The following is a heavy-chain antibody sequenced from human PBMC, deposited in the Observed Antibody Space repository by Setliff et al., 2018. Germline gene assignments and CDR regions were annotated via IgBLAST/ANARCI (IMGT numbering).Heavy chain of an antibody. CDR3: ARESATIGEFPLYYFDK. CDR1: GGSISSGGFY. D-gene: IGHD3-10*01. V-gene: IGHV4-61*09. J-gene: IGHJ4*02. Sequence: KPSEALSLTCSVSGGSISSGGFYWSWIRQSAGRGLEWIGHFHTGGATDYNLSLKSRVTISLDSSKNQFSLRLSSVTAADAAVYFCARESATIGEFPLYYFDKWGQGIQVTVSS. CDR2: FHTGGAT.